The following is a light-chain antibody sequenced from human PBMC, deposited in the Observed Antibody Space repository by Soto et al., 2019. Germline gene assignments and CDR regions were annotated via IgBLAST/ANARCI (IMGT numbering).Light chain of an antibody. CDR2: EVS. CDR3: KAQADNGKNV. V-gene: IGLV2-8*01. Sequence: QSALTQPPSASGSPGQSVTISCTGDSNDVGHSSFISWYQQHPGKGPKLIIYEVSKRPSGVPDRFSGSKSGNTASLSVSGLEEEDEADYFCKAQADNGKNVFGTGTKLTV. CDR1: SNDVGHSSF. J-gene: IGLJ1*01.